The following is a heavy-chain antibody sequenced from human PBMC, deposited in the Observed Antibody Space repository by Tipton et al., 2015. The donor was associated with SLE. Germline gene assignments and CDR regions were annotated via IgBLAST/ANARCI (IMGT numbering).Heavy chain of an antibody. V-gene: IGHV1-18*01. J-gene: IGHJ6*02. Sequence: QVQLVQSGAEVKKPGASVKVSCKASGYTFTSYGISWVRPAPGQGLEWMGWISAYNGNTNYAQKLQGRDTMTTDTSTSTAYKELRSLRSDDTAVYCCAMRVVSLYYYGMDVWGQGTPVTVSS. CDR2: ISAYNGNT. CDR3: AMRVVSLYYYGMDV. D-gene: IGHD3-3*01. CDR1: GYTFTSYG.